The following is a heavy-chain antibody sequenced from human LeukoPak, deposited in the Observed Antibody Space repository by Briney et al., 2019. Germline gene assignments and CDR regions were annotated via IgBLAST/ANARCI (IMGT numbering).Heavy chain of an antibody. D-gene: IGHD6-13*01. CDR1: GGSISSGGYY. CDR2: IYYSGST. V-gene: IGHV4-31*03. CDR3: ASRSSSWPYFDY. J-gene: IGHJ4*02. Sequence: PSETLSLTCTVSGGSISSGGYYWSWIRQHPGKGLEWIGYIYYSGSTYYNPSLKSRVTISVDTSKNQFSLKLSSVTAADTAVYYCASRSSSWPYFDYWSQGTLVTVSS.